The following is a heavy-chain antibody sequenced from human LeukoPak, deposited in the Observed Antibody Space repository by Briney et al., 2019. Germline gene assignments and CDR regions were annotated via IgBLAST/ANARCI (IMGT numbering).Heavy chain of an antibody. D-gene: IGHD4-17*01. V-gene: IGHV1-46*02. Sequence: AASVRVSCKASGYPVNSFYTHWVRQAPGQGLEWVGIIYPSGGSASFTQKFQGRVTITADKSTSTAYMELSSLRSEDTAVYYCARPNDYGDLDVWGQGTTVTVSS. J-gene: IGHJ6*02. CDR1: GYPVNSFY. CDR3: ARPNDYGDLDV. CDR2: IYPSGGSA.